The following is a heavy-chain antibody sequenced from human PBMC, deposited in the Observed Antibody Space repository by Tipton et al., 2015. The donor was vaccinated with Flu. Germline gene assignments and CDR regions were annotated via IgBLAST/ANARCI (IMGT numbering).Heavy chain of an antibody. Sequence: TLSLTCAVSGYSIRSSNYYWGWIRQPPGKGLEWIGNIFYSGNSKYNPSLKSRVTMSVETSRNQFSLKLSSVTAADTAVYYCARHTGDSVRGVIDYWGQGTLVTVSS. CDR3: ARHTGDSVRGVIDY. CDR2: IFYSGNS. V-gene: IGHV4-39*07. CDR1: GYSIRSSNYY. D-gene: IGHD3-10*02. J-gene: IGHJ4*02.